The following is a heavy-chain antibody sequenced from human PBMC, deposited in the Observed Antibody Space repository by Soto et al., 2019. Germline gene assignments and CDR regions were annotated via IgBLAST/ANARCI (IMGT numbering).Heavy chain of an antibody. CDR1: GFSFVNYA. D-gene: IGHD6-19*01. J-gene: IGHJ4*02. V-gene: IGHV3-23*01. CDR3: AKATTNGGWFNPFDS. CDR2: LSGSGTST. Sequence: LRLSCAASGFSFVNYAMNWVRQAPGKGLEWVSGLSGSGTSTYYADSVKGRFTISRDNSRDTLFLQMNSLTADDTAVYYCAKATTNGGWFNPFDSWGRGALVTVSS.